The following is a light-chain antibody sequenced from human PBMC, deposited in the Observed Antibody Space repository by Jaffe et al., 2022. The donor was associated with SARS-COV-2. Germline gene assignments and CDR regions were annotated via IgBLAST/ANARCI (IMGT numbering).Light chain of an antibody. V-gene: IGKV4-1*01. CDR1: QSVLYSYNKKNY. CDR3: QQYYTTPHT. J-gene: IGKJ1*01. Sequence: DIVMTQSPDSLAVSLGERATIKCKSSQSVLYSYNKKNYLAWYQHKSGQPPKLLIYWASIRESGVPDRFSGSGSGTDFALTISTLQAEDVAVYYCQQYYTTPHTFGQGTKVEIK. CDR2: WAS.